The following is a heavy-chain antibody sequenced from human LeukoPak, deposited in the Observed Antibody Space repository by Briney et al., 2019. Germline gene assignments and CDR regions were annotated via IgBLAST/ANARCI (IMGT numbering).Heavy chain of an antibody. Sequence: GGSLRLSCAASGFTFSSYSMNWVRQAPGKGLEWVSSISSSSSYIYYADSVKGRFTISRDNAKNLLYLQMNSLRAEDTAVYYCASQTRLWFGELPFFDYWGQGTLVTVSS. CDR1: GFTFSSYS. CDR2: ISSSSSYI. V-gene: IGHV3-21*06. CDR3: ASQTRLWFGELPFFDY. J-gene: IGHJ4*02. D-gene: IGHD3-10*01.